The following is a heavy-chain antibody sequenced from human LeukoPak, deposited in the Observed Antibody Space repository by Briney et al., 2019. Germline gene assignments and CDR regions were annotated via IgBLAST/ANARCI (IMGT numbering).Heavy chain of an antibody. D-gene: IGHD3-9*01. V-gene: IGHV3-21*01. CDR2: ISSSSSYI. CDR1: GFIFSDFG. CDR3: ARVSSYDILTGYYEGDDY. J-gene: IGHJ4*02. Sequence: GGCLRLSCAASGFIFSDFGMHWVRQAPGKGLEWVSSISSSSSYIYYADSVKGRFTISRDNAKNSLYLQMNSLRAEDTAVYYCARVSSYDILTGYYEGDDYWGQGTLVTVSS.